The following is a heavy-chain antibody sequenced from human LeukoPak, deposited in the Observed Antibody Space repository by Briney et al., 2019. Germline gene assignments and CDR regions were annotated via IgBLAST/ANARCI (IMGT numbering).Heavy chain of an antibody. V-gene: IGHV4-59*01. J-gene: IGHJ4*02. Sequence: SETPSLTCTVSGGSISSYYWSWIRQPPGKGLEWIGYIYYSGSTNYNPSLKSRDTISVDTSKNQFSLKLSSVTAADTAVYYCARTQTFGGVIVNWGQGTLVTVSS. D-gene: IGHD3-16*02. CDR1: GGSISSYY. CDR2: IYYSGST. CDR3: ARTQTFGGVIVN.